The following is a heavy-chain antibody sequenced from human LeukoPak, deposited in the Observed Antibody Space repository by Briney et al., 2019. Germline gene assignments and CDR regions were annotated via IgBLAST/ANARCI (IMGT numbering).Heavy chain of an antibody. CDR3: ARVRTMYYYYGMDV. J-gene: IGHJ6*02. Sequence: GGSLRLSCAASGFTFSSYWMSWVRQAPGKGLEWVANIKQDGSEKYYVDSAKGRFTISRDNAKNSLYLQMNSLRAEDTAVYYCARVRTMYYYYGMDVWGQGTTVTVSS. CDR1: GFTFSSYW. V-gene: IGHV3-7*01. D-gene: IGHD1-1*01. CDR2: IKQDGSEK.